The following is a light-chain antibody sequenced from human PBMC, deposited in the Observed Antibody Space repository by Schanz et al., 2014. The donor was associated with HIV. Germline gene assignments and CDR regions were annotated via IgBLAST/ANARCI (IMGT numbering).Light chain of an antibody. CDR1: SSDIGAYNY. V-gene: IGLV2-14*03. J-gene: IGLJ3*02. CDR3: SSYTFSSTLV. CDR2: DVS. Sequence: QSALTQPASVSGSPGQSITIACTGTSSDIGAYNYVSWYQQHPGKAPKLMIYDVSNRPSGVSSRFSGSKSGNTASLTISGLQAEDEADYYCSSYTFSSTLVFGGGTKLTVL.